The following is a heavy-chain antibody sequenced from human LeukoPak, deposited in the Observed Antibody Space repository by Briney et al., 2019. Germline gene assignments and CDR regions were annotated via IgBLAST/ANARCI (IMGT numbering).Heavy chain of an antibody. J-gene: IGHJ6*03. Sequence: GGSLRLSCAASGFSFSRYGMHWVRQAPGKGLAWVAFIRYDGSRKYYADSVKGRFTISRDNSKNTLYLQMNSLRAEDTAVYYCAKSYYGSGSSFYYYYYMDVWGKGTTVTISS. CDR2: IRYDGSRK. CDR3: AKSYYGSGSSFYYYYYMDV. CDR1: GFSFSRYG. V-gene: IGHV3-30*02. D-gene: IGHD3-10*01.